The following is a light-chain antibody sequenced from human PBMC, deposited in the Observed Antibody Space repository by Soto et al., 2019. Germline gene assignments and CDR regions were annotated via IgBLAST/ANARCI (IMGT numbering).Light chain of an antibody. Sequence: DIQITQSPSSLSASVRNRFAFSWRASQTIDVYLNWYLQKPGRAPQILIYAASKLQSGVPSRLSGSGYGKDFTLTISSLQADESATDFCQQRYMTHRTFGQGTKVDI. V-gene: IGKV1-39*01. CDR3: QQRYMTHRT. J-gene: IGKJ1*01. CDR1: QTIDVY. CDR2: AAS.